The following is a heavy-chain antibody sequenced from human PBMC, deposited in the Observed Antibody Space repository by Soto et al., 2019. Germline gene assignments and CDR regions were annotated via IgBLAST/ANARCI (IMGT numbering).Heavy chain of an antibody. CDR1: GFTFSNAW. CDR3: TTDGLRYFGAPYYYYYMDV. CDR2: IKSKTDGGTT. Sequence: EVQLVESGGGLVKPGGSLRLSCAASGFTFSNAWMSWVRQAPGKGLEWVGRIKSKTDGGTTGYAAPVKGRFTISRDDSKNTLYLQMNSLKTEDTAVYYCTTDGLRYFGAPYYYYYMDVWGKGTTVTVSS. D-gene: IGHD3-9*01. J-gene: IGHJ6*03. V-gene: IGHV3-15*01.